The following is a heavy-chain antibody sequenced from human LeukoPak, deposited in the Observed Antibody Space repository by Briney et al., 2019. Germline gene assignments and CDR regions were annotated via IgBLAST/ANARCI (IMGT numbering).Heavy chain of an antibody. D-gene: IGHD3-22*01. V-gene: IGHV1-18*01. J-gene: IGHJ4*02. Sequence: SVKVSCKASGYTFTSYGISWVRQAPGQGREWMGWISAYNGNTNYAQKLQGRVTMTTDTSTSTAYMELRSLRSDDTAVYYCARPIYYYDSSGCLGYWGQGTLVTVSS. CDR2: ISAYNGNT. CDR1: GYTFTSYG. CDR3: ARPIYYYDSSGCLGY.